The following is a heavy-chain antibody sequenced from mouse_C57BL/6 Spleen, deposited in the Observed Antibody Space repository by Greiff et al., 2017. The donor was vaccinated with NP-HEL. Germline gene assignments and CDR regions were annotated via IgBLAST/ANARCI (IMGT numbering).Heavy chain of an antibody. CDR3: ARSFSMVTRAMDY. V-gene: IGHV1-69*01. J-gene: IGHJ4*01. CDR2: IDPSDSYT. CDR1: GYTFTSYW. D-gene: IGHD2-2*01. Sequence: VQLQQPGAELVMPGASVKLSCKASGYTFTSYWMHWVKQRPGQGLEWIGEIDPSDSYTNYNQKFKGKSTLTVDKSSSTAYMQLSSLTSEDSAVYYCARSFSMVTRAMDYWGQGTSVTVSS.